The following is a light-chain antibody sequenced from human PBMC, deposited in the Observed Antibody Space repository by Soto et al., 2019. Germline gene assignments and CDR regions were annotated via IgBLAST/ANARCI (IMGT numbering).Light chain of an antibody. CDR3: QQYSSWYT. V-gene: IGKV3D-15*01. Sequence: VVLTQSPATLSVSSGERVTLSCRASQTIRDNYLAWYQQKPGQAPRLLIYGASGRATGIPDRFSGSGSGTEFTLTISSLQSGDLAVYYCQQYSSWYTFGQGTKLEIK. CDR2: GAS. CDR1: QTIRDNY. J-gene: IGKJ2*01.